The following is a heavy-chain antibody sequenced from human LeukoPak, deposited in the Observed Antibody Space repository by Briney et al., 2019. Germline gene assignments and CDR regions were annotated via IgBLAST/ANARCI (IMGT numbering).Heavy chain of an antibody. CDR1: GYSISSGYY. CDR3: ASDLTAYYYGSGSYFAGYYYYGMDV. CDR2: IYHSGST. V-gene: IGHV4-38-2*02. D-gene: IGHD3-10*01. J-gene: IGHJ6*02. Sequence: SETLSLTCTVTGYSISSGYYWGWIRQPPGKGLEWIGSIYHSGSTYYNPSLKSRVTISVDTSKNQFSLKLSSVTAADTAVYYCASDLTAYYYGSGSYFAGYYYYGMDVWGQGTTVTVSS.